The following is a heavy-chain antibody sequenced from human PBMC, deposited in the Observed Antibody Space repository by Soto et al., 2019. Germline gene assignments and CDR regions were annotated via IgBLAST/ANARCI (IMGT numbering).Heavy chain of an antibody. J-gene: IGHJ4*02. V-gene: IGHV4-59*01. D-gene: IGHD3-22*01. CDR3: ARGTFDSSGLYYFDY. CDR2: IYYSGST. Sequence: SKTLSLTCTVSGGSISSYYWSWIRQPPGKGLEWIGYIYYSGSTNYNPSLKSRVTISVDTSKNQFSLKLSSVTAADTAVYYCARGTFDSSGLYYFDYWGQGTLVTVSS. CDR1: GGSISSYY.